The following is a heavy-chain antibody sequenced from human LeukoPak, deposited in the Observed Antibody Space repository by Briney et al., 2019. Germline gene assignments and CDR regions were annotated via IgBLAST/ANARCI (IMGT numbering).Heavy chain of an antibody. J-gene: IGHJ3*02. Sequence: GRSLRLSCAASGFTFSSYAMHWVRQAPGKGLEWVAVISYDGSNKYYADSVKGRFTISRDNSKNTLYLQMNSLRAEDTAVYYCATDRDAFDIWGQGTMVTVSS. CDR1: GFTFSSYA. CDR3: ATDRDAFDI. V-gene: IGHV3-30-3*01. CDR2: ISYDGSNK.